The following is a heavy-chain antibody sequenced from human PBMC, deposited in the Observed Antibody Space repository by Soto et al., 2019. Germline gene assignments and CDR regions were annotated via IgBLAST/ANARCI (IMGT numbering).Heavy chain of an antibody. D-gene: IGHD6-13*01. Sequence: GGSLRLSCAASGLTFNSYAMRWVRQAPGEGLEWVSAISGSGRSTYHADSVKGRFTISRDNSKNTLYLQMNSLRAEDTAVYYCAKGSSSGDYPYYIDVWGKGTTVTVSS. J-gene: IGHJ6*03. CDR1: GLTFNSYA. CDR3: AKGSSSGDYPYYIDV. V-gene: IGHV3-23*01. CDR2: ISGSGRST.